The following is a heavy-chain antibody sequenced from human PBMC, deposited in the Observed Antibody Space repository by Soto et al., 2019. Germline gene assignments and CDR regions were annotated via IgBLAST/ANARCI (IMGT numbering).Heavy chain of an antibody. V-gene: IGHV1-18*04. CDR2: ISAYNGNT. CDR3: ERLASSYYYDSSGYLPDY. J-gene: IGHJ4*02. CDR1: GYTFTSYG. D-gene: IGHD3-22*01. Sequence: QVQLVQSGAEVKKPGASVKVSCKASGYTFTSYGISWVRQAPGQGLEWMGWISAYNGNTNYAQKLQGRVTMTTDTSTSTADMEVRSLRSDDTAVYYCERLASSYYYDSSGYLPDYWGQGTLVTVSS.